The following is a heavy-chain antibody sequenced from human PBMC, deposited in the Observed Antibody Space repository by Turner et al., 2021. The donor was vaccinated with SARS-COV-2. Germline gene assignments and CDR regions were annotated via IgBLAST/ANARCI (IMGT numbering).Heavy chain of an antibody. V-gene: IGHV4-4*07. Sequence: QVQLQESGPGLVKPSETLSLPCTVSAGSMTGHYWGWIRQLAGKGLEWIGRVGSINTTETTNYIPTLKSRFSMSLDTAKNQFSLRVSSVNAADRAVYFCARQWGVRFDYWGQGILVTVSS. J-gene: IGHJ4*02. D-gene: IGHD2-8*01. CDR1: AGSMTGHY. CDR3: ARQWGVRFDY. CDR2: INTTETT.